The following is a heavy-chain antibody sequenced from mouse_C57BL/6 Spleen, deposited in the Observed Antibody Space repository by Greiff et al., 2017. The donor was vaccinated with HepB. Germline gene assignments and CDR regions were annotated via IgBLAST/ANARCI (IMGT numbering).Heavy chain of an antibody. Sequence: QVQLQQPGAELVMPGASVKLSCKASGYTFTSYWMHWVKQRPGQGLEWIGEIDPSDSYTNYNQKFKGKSTLTVDKSSCTAYMQLSSLTSEDSAVYYCARWRITTKPWFAYWGQGTLVTVSA. CDR2: IDPSDSYT. CDR3: ARWRITTKPWFAY. D-gene: IGHD2-4*01. V-gene: IGHV1-69*01. CDR1: GYTFTSYW. J-gene: IGHJ3*01.